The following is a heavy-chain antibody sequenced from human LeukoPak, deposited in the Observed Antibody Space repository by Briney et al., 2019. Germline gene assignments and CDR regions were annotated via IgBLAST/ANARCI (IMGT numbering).Heavy chain of an antibody. CDR3: ARVAVGYYDSSGYFDY. CDR1: GGSISSGGYY. Sequence: SESLSLTCTVSGGSISSGGYYWSWIRQHPGKGLEWIGYIYYSGSTYYNPSLKSRVTISVDTSKNQFSLKLSSVTAADTAVYYCARVAVGYYDSSGYFDYWGQGTLVTVSS. J-gene: IGHJ4*02. V-gene: IGHV4-31*03. D-gene: IGHD3-22*01. CDR2: IYYSGST.